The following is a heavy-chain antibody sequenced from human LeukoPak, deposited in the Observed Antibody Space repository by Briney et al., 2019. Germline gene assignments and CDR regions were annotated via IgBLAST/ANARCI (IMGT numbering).Heavy chain of an antibody. D-gene: IGHD5-18*01. CDR1: GFTFRDYSENW. Sequence: GGSLRLSCAASGFTFRDYSENWMSWVRQAPGKGLESVANIKQDGSEKYYVDSVKGRFTISRDNAKNSLFLQMNSLRAEDTAVYYCARVGRYSYAHNSWGQGTLVTVSS. J-gene: IGHJ4*02. CDR2: IKQDGSEK. V-gene: IGHV3-7*01. CDR3: ARVGRYSYAHNS.